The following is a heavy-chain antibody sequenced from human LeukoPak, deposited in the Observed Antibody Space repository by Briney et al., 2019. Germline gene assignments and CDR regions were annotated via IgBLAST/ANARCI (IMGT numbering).Heavy chain of an antibody. D-gene: IGHD2-15*01. CDR1: GFPFSSYA. Sequence: GGSLRLSCSASGFPFSSYAMHWVRQAPGKGLEYVSAIRDSGGSTYYADSVKGRFTISRDNSKNTLYLQMRAEDTAVYFCVRGYSFGPYGMDVWGQGTTVTVSS. J-gene: IGHJ6*02. CDR3: VRGYSFGPYGMDV. CDR2: IRDSGGST. V-gene: IGHV3-64D*09.